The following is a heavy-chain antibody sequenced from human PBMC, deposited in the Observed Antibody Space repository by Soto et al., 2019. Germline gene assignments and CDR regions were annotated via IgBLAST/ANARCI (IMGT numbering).Heavy chain of an antibody. Sequence: SETLSLTCTVSGGSISSYYWSWIRQPPGKGLEWIGYIYYSGSTNYNPSLKSRVTISVDTSKNQFSLKLSSVTAADTAVYYCARAHHQYSSSWYYFDYWGQGTLVTVSS. CDR1: GGSISSYY. J-gene: IGHJ4*02. CDR3: ARAHHQYSSSWYYFDY. V-gene: IGHV4-59*01. D-gene: IGHD6-13*01. CDR2: IYYSGST.